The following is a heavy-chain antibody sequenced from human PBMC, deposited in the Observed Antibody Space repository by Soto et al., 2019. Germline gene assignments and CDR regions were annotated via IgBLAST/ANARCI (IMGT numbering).Heavy chain of an antibody. CDR3: ARVLGGATPFFVY. CDR2: INPSGGSA. Sequence: ASVKVSCRASGYTFTSYLIHWVRQAPGQGLEWMGIINPSGGSANYAQKFQGRVTMTRDTSTSTVYMELSSLRYADTAVYYCARVLGGATPFFVYWGQGTLVTVSS. D-gene: IGHD1-26*01. V-gene: IGHV1-46*01. J-gene: IGHJ4*02. CDR1: GYTFTSYL.